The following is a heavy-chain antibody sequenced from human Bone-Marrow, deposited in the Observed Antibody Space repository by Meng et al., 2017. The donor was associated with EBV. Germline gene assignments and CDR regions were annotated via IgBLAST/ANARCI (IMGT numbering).Heavy chain of an antibody. CDR2: INPNSGGT. D-gene: IGHD6-13*01. CDR1: GYTSTGYY. V-gene: IGHV1-2*06. Sequence: QVQLVQCGHEVENTGTEVKVSCKASGYTSTGYYMHWVRQAPGQGLEWMGRINPNSGGTNYAQKFQGRVTMTRDTSISTAYMELSRLRSDDTAVYYCARVRYSSSWYVIDPWGQGTLVTASS. CDR3: ARVRYSSSWYVIDP. J-gene: IGHJ5*02.